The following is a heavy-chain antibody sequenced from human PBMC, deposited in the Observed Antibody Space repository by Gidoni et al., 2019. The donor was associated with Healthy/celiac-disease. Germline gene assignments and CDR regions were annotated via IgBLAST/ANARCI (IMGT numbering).Heavy chain of an antibody. CDR3: AHRVRPVTFDY. CDR2: IYWNDDK. CDR1: GFSLSTSGVG. V-gene: IGHV2-5*01. D-gene: IGHD4-17*01. Sequence: QITLKESGPTLVKPTQTLTLTCTFSGFSLSTSGVGVGWIRQHPGKALEWLSRIYWNDDKRYSPSLKSRLTITKDTSKNQVVLTMTNMDPVDTATYSCAHRVRPVTFDYLGQGTLVTVSS. J-gene: IGHJ4*02.